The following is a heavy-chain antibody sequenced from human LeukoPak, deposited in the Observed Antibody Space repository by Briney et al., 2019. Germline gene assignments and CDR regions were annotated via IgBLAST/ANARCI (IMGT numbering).Heavy chain of an antibody. V-gene: IGHV3-23*01. D-gene: IGHD6-19*01. CDR2: ISGSGGST. CDR3: AKSVGWAVAGLHRLDY. CDR1: GFTFSSYA. J-gene: IGHJ4*02. Sequence: PGGSLRLSCAASGFTFSSYAMSWVRQAPGKGLEWVSAISGSGGSTYYADSVKGRFTISRDNSKNTLYLQMNSLRAEDTAVYYCAKSVGWAVAGLHRLDYWGQGTLVTVSS.